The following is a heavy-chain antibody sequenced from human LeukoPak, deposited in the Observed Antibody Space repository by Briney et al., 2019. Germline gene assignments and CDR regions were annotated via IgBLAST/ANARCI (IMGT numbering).Heavy chain of an antibody. CDR1: GFTFSNSW. CDR2: IKDDGSDT. CDR3: AGHLSRGQNFDY. V-gene: IGHV3-7*01. Sequence: GGSLRLSCAASGFTFSNSWMSWFRQAPGQRLEWVASIKDDGSDTYYLESVKGRFTISRDNAKTSLFLQMDGLRADDTAVFFCAGHLSRGQNFDYWGQGTLVTVSS. J-gene: IGHJ4*02.